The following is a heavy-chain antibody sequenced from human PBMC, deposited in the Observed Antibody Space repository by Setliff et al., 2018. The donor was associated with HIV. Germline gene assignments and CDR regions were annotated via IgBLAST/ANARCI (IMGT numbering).Heavy chain of an antibody. J-gene: IGHJ6*03. CDR3: VASPEMATINYYYYYMDV. V-gene: IGHV4-4*02. CDR1: GGSISSSNW. Sequence: SETLSLTCAVSGGSISSSNWWSWVRQPPGKGLEWIGEIYYSGSTNYNPSLKSRVTISVDKSKNQFSLKLSSVTAADTAVYYCVASPEMATINYYYYYMDVWGKGTTVTVSS. D-gene: IGHD5-12*01. CDR2: IYYSGST.